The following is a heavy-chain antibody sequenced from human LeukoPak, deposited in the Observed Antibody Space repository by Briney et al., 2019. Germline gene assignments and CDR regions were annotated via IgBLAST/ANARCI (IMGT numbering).Heavy chain of an antibody. V-gene: IGHV4-38-2*02. CDR1: GYSISSGYY. J-gene: IGHJ4*02. Sequence: SETLSLTCAVSGYSISSGYYWGWIRQPAGKGLEWIGSIYHSGSTYYNPSLKSRVTISVDTSKNQFSLKLSSVTAADTAVYYCARDPGAAADYFDYWGQGTLVTVSS. CDR2: IYHSGST. CDR3: ARDPGAAADYFDY. D-gene: IGHD6-13*01.